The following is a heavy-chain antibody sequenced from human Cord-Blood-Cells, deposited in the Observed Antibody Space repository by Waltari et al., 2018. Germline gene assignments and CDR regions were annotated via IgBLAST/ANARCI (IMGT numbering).Heavy chain of an antibody. J-gene: IGHJ4*02. CDR2: INPNSGGT. D-gene: IGHD4-17*01. CDR1: GYTFTGYY. Sequence: QVQLVQSGAEVKKPGASVKVSCKASGYTFTGYYMHWVRQAPGQGLEWMGWINPNSGGTNYAQKVQGWVTMTSDTSISTAYMELSRLRSDDTAVYYCARDYGYYFDYWGQGTLVTVSS. CDR3: ARDYGYYFDY. V-gene: IGHV1-2*04.